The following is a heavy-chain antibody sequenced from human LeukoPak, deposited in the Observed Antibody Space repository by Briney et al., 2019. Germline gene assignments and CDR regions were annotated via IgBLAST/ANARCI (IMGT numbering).Heavy chain of an antibody. CDR1: GGSISSYY. J-gene: IGHJ3*02. CDR2: IYYSGST. CDR3: ARDGGSGDNAFDI. V-gene: IGHV4-59*01. Sequence: PSETLSLTCTVSGGSISSYYWSWIRQPPGKGLEWLGYIYYSGSTNYNPSLKSRVTISVDTSKNQFSLKLSSVTAADTAVYYCARDGGSGDNAFDIWGQGTMVTVSS. D-gene: IGHD3-16*01.